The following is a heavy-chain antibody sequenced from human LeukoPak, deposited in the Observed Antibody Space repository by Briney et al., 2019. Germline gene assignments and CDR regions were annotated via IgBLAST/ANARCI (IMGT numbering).Heavy chain of an antibody. Sequence: GGSLRLSCVASGFTFSSHWVHWVRQAPGKGLEWVSCINCGGARTDYADSVKGRFIISRDNAKNTLYLQMNSLRTEDKAVYHGLRSLYFLSGYWSLDSWGQGTLVTVSS. CDR1: GFTFSSHW. V-gene: IGHV3-74*01. CDR3: LRSLYFLSGYWSLDS. CDR2: INCGGART. D-gene: IGHD3-3*01. J-gene: IGHJ4*02.